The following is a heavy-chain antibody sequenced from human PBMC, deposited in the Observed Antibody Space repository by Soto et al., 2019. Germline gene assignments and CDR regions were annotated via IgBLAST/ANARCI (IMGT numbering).Heavy chain of an antibody. CDR1: GYTFTGYY. CDR3: ARAALYSGSNWFDP. D-gene: IGHD1-26*01. V-gene: IGHV1-2*04. Sequence: QVQLVQSGAEVKKPGASVKVSCKASGYTFTGYYMHWVRQAPGQGLEWMGWINPNSGGTNYGQKCKGWFTMTRDRTSSTAYMELSRLRSDDPAVYYCARAALYSGSNWFDPGGQGTLVTVP. CDR2: INPNSGGT. J-gene: IGHJ5*02.